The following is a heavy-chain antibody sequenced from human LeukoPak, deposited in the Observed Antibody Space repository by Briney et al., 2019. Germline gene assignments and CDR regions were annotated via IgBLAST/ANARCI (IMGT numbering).Heavy chain of an antibody. V-gene: IGHV3-23*01. CDR3: AKDQGQAVVPRRFDY. CDR2: IYYSGGNT. Sequence: GGSLRLSCEVSGVTVSSSYMSWVRQAPGKGLEWISTIYYSGGNTYSADSVKGRFTISRDNAKNTLYLQMNSLRVEDTAVYYCAKDQGQAVVPRRFDYWGQGTLVTVSS. D-gene: IGHD2-2*01. J-gene: IGHJ4*02. CDR1: GVTVSSSY.